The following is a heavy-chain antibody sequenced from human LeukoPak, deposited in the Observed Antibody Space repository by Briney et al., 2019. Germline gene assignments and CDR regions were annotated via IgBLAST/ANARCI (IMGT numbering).Heavy chain of an antibody. CDR2: IYYSGST. Sequence: PSETLSLTCTVSGGSISSYYWSWIRQPPGKGLEWIGYIYYSGSTNYNPSLKSRVTISVDTSKNQFSLKLSSVTAEDTAVYYCARTLYCSTSCYSRGYYDLWGQGTLVTVSS. V-gene: IGHV4-59*01. CDR3: ARTLYCSTSCYSRGYYDL. D-gene: IGHD2-2*01. CDR1: GGSISSYY. J-gene: IGHJ4*02.